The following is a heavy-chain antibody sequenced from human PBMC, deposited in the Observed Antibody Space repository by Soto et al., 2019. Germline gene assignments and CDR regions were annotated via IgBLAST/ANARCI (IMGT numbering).Heavy chain of an antibody. Sequence: LSLTCTVSGGSISSYYWSWIRQPPGKGLEWIGYIYYSGSTNYNPSLKSRVTISVDTSKNQFSLKLSSVTAADTAVYYCARDASYTGITGTTFYGMDVWGQGTTVTVSS. D-gene: IGHD1-7*01. V-gene: IGHV4-59*01. CDR2: IYYSGST. CDR1: GGSISSYY. CDR3: ARDASYTGITGTTFYGMDV. J-gene: IGHJ6*02.